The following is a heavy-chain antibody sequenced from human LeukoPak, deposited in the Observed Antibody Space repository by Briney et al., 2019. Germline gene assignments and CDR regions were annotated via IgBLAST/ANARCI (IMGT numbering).Heavy chain of an antibody. CDR3: AKVAEAVTYYFYYYGMDV. V-gene: IGHV1-69*13. CDR1: GGTFSSYA. J-gene: IGHJ6*02. Sequence: ASVKVSCKASGGTFSSYAISWVRQAPGQGLEWMGGIIPIFGTANYAQKFQGRVTITADESTSTAYMELSSLRSADTAVYYCAKVAEAVTYYFYYYGMDVWGQGTTVTVSS. CDR2: IIPIFGTA. D-gene: IGHD4-11*01.